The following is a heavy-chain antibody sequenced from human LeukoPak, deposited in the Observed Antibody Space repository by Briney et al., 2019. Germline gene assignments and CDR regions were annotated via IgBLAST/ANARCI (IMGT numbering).Heavy chain of an antibody. CDR3: ARGYYDFWSGYYNDY. D-gene: IGHD3-3*01. V-gene: IGHV4-4*07. CDR2: IYTSGST. Sequence: SETLSLTCTVSGGSISSYYWSWIRQPAGKGLEWIGRIYTSGSTNYNPSLKSRVTMSVDTSKNQFSLKLSSVTAADTAVYYCARGYYDFWSGYYNDYWGQGTLVTVSS. CDR1: GGSISSYY. J-gene: IGHJ4*02.